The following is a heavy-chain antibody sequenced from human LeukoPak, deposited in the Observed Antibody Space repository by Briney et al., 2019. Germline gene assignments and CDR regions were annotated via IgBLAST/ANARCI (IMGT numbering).Heavy chain of an antibody. CDR3: ARDSPIVAGRPLDY. CDR2: ISSSSSTI. V-gene: IGHV3-48*04. CDR1: GFTFSSYS. D-gene: IGHD6-19*01. Sequence: GGSLRLSCAASGFTFSSYSMNWVRQAPGKGLEWVSYISSSSSTIYYADSVKGRFTISRDNAKNSLYLQMNSLRAEDTAVYYCARDSPIVAGRPLDYWGQGTLVTVSS. J-gene: IGHJ4*02.